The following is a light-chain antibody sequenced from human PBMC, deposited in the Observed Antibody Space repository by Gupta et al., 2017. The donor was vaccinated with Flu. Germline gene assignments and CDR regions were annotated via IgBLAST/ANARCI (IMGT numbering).Light chain of an antibody. V-gene: IGKV1-39*01. CDR1: QSISNY. CDR3: QQSYSTPYT. CDR2: TAS. Sequence: DIQMTQSPSSLSASAGDRVSITCRASQSISNYLNWYQQKPGKAPNLLIYTASSLESGVPSRFSGSRSGTDFTLTISSLQPEDVATYYCQQSYSTPYTFGQGTKLEIK. J-gene: IGKJ2*01.